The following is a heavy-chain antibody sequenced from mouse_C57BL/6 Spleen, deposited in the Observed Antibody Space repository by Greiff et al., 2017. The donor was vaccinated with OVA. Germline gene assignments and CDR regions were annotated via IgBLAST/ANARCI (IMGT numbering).Heavy chain of an antibody. Sequence: QVQLQQSGAELVKPGASVKISCKASGYAFSSYWMNWVKQRPGKGLEWIGQIYPGDGDTNYNGKCKGKATLTADKSSSTAYMQLSSLTSEDSAVYFGAREEVITTVVATRDYAMDDWGQGASVTVSS. V-gene: IGHV1-80*01. J-gene: IGHJ4*01. D-gene: IGHD1-1*01. CDR1: GYAFSSYW. CDR3: AREEVITTVVATRDYAMDD. CDR2: IYPGDGDT.